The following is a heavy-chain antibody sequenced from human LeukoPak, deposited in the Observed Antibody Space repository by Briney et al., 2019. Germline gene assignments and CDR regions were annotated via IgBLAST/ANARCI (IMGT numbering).Heavy chain of an antibody. J-gene: IGHJ4*02. CDR1: GSTFTSYY. CDR2: INPSGGST. CDR3: ARDDRRIFGVVTSTDGFDY. Sequence: ASVKVSCKASGSTFTSYYMHWVRQAPGQGLEWMGIINPSGGSTSYAQKFQGRVTMTRDTSTSTVYMELSSLRSEDTAVYYCARDDRRIFGVVTSTDGFDYWGQGTLVTVSS. V-gene: IGHV1-46*01. D-gene: IGHD3-3*01.